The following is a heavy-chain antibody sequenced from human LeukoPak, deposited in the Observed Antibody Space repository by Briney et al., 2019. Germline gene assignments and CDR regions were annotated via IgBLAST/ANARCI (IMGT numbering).Heavy chain of an antibody. CDR2: IYYSGST. D-gene: IGHD3-3*01. J-gene: IGHJ4*02. CDR3: ARHVPYYDFWSGYLGY. CDR1: GGPISSSSYY. Sequence: SETLSLTCTVSGGPISSSSYYWGWIRQPPGKGLEWIGSIYYSGSTYYNPSLKSRVTISVDTSKDQFSLKLSSVTAADTAVYYCARHVPYYDFWSGYLGYWGQGTLVTVSS. V-gene: IGHV4-39*01.